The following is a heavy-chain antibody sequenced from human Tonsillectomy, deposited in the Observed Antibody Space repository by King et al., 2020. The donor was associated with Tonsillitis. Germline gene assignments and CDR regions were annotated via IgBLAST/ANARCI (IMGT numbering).Heavy chain of an antibody. CDR3: ASDTLRYSFRPNWYFDL. Sequence: VQLVESGAEVKKPGSSVKVSCKVSGGTFSSYAISWVRQAPGQGLEWMGGLIPLFGTGNYAQKFQGRVTITADKSTTTASMELSGLRYEDTAVYYCASDTLRYSFRPNWYFDLWGRGTLVTVSS. V-gene: IGHV1-69*06. CDR2: LIPLFGTG. CDR1: GGTFSSYA. J-gene: IGHJ2*01. D-gene: IGHD5-18*01.